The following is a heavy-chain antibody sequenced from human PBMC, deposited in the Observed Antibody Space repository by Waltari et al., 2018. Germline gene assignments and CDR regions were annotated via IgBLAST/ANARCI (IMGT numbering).Heavy chain of an antibody. CDR3: AKPNWGVYDAFDI. D-gene: IGHD7-27*01. Sequence: EVQLLESGGVLVQPGGSLRLSCAASGFTFSSYAMSWVRQAPGKGLEWVSASSGSGGRTYYADSVKGRFTISRDNSKNTLYLQMNSLRAEDTAVYYCAKPNWGVYDAFDIWGQGTMVTVSS. CDR2: SSGSGGRT. V-gene: IGHV3-23*01. J-gene: IGHJ3*02. CDR1: GFTFSSYA.